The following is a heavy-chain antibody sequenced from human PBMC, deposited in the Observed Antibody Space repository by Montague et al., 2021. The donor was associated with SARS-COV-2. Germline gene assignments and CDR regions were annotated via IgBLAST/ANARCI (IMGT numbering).Heavy chain of an antibody. CDR1: GSSITAYY. CDR3: ARLPYDNSYAMDV. V-gene: IGHV4-59*01. CDR2: INYTGST. D-gene: IGHD3-9*01. Sequence: SETLSLTCTVSGSSITAYYWNWIRQFPGKGLEWIGYINYTGSTNSNPSLQSRVIISVDRSKIQFSLKLDSVTAADTAIYYCARLPYDNSYAMDVWGQGTMVAVSS. J-gene: IGHJ6*02.